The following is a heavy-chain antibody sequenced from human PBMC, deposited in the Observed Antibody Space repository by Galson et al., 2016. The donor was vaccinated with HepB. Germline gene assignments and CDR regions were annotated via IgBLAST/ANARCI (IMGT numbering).Heavy chain of an antibody. J-gene: IGHJ4*02. CDR1: GFTFSSYG. V-gene: IGHV3-33*01. Sequence: SLRLSCAASGFTFSSYGMHWVRQAPGKGLEWVAIIWFDGSRKSYADSVKGRFTVSRDNSRNTLDMEMNNLRAEDTAVYYCAGGRSGSSWVAEEDYWGQGTLVTASS. CDR3: AGGRSGSSWVAEEDY. CDR2: IWFDGSRK. D-gene: IGHD6-13*01.